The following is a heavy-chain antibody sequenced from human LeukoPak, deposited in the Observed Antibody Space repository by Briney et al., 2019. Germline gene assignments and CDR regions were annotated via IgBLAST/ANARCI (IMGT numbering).Heavy chain of an antibody. CDR3: ARREGFYDSDGYFEGDGFDI. CDR2: FNSSSSYT. Sequence: PGGSLRLPCAASGFPFTTYRVEWARQAPGKGREGVLSFNSSSSYTYYADSVKGRFTISRDNAKNSLYLQMNSLRAEDTAVYYCARREGFYDSDGYFEGDGFDIWGQGTMVTVSS. CDR1: GFPFTTYR. D-gene: IGHD3-22*01. V-gene: IGHV3-21*01. J-gene: IGHJ3*02.